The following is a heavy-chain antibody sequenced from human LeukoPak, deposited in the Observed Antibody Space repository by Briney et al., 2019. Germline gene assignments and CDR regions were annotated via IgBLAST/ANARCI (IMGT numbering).Heavy chain of an antibody. J-gene: IGHJ4*02. CDR2: IYSGDCGGST. D-gene: IGHD3-3*01. CDR1: GFTVSSNY. CDR3: ARDWSHRCFDY. V-gene: IGHV3-53*01. Sequence: PGGSLRLSCAASGFTVSSNYMSWVRQAPGKGLEWVSVIYSGDCGGSTYYADSVKGRFTISRDNSKNTLYLQMNSLRAEDTAVYYCARDWSHRCFDYWGQGTLVTVSS.